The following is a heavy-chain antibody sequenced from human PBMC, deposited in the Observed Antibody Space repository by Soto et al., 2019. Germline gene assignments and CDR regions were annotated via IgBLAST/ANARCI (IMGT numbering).Heavy chain of an antibody. Sequence: QVQLVESGGGVVQPGRSLRLSCAASGFSFSNNGMHWVRQAPGKGLEWVAIISFDGTNKYYADSVKGRFTISRDNSKNSLYLQMNSLGAEDTAVYYCARDEAPHSNPSWFDPWGQGTLVTVSS. CDR3: ARDEAPHSNPSWFDP. D-gene: IGHD4-4*01. CDR2: ISFDGTNK. CDR1: GFSFSNNG. J-gene: IGHJ5*02. V-gene: IGHV3-30*03.